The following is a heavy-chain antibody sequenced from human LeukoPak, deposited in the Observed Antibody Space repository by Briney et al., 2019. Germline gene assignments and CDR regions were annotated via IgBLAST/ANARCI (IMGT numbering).Heavy chain of an antibody. CDR2: ISGSGGST. CDR1: GFTFSSYA. CDR3: AKVGDFWSGYADY. Sequence: PGGSLRLSCAASGFTFSSYAMSWVRQAPGKGLEWVSAISGSGGSTYYADSVKGRFTISRDNSKNTLYLQMNSLTAEDTAVYYCAKVGDFWSGYADYWGQGTLVTVSS. V-gene: IGHV3-23*01. J-gene: IGHJ4*02. D-gene: IGHD3-3*01.